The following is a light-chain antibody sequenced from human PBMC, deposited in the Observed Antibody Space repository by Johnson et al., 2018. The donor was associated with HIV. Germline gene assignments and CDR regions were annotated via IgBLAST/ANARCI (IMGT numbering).Light chain of an antibody. V-gene: IGLV1-51*01. CDR1: SSNIGNNY. Sequence: QPVLTQPPSVSAAPGQKVTISCSGSSSNIGNNYVSWYQQVPGTAPKLLIYDNNRRPSGIPDRFSGSKSGTSATLGITGLQTGDEADYYCGTWDSSLSADVFGTGTKVTVL. CDR3: GTWDSSLSADV. CDR2: DNN. J-gene: IGLJ1*01.